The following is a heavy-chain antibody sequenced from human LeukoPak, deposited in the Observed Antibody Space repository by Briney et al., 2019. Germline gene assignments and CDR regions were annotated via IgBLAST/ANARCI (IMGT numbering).Heavy chain of an antibody. D-gene: IGHD1-1*01. J-gene: IGHJ4*02. V-gene: IGHV3-30*18. Sequence: GRSLRPSCAPSVFTFNNYGMHWVRQAPGKGLEWVAVISFDGTNTYYTDSLKGRFSVPRDNSKNTVYPQLDSLGTEDTDIYFCAKDRIQLWPRNPPHEIDFWGQGTLVGVSS. CDR1: VFTFNNYG. CDR3: AKDRIQLWPRNPPHEIDF. CDR2: ISFDGTNT.